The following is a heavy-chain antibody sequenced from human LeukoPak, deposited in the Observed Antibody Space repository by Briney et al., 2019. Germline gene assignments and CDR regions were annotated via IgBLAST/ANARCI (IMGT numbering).Heavy chain of an antibody. CDR1: GYTLTELS. J-gene: IGHJ3*02. CDR2: FDPEDGET. V-gene: IGHV1-24*01. D-gene: IGHD2-2*01. Sequence: ASVKVSCKVSGYTLTELSMHWVRQAPGKGLEWMGGFDPEDGETIYAQKFQGRVTITTDESTSTAYMELSSLRSEDTAVYYCARALGQLLRGGAFDIWGQGTMVTVSS. CDR3: ARALGQLLRGGAFDI.